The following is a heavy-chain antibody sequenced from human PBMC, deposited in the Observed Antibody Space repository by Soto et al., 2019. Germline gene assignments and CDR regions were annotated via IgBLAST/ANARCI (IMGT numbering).Heavy chain of an antibody. CDR3: ARDQGIVGASYFSYAMDV. CDR1: GYAFTTYG. J-gene: IGHJ6*02. V-gene: IGHV1-18*01. D-gene: IGHD1-26*01. Sequence: QVQLVQSGAEVKKPGASVKVSCQASGYAFTTYGINWVRQAPGQGLEWMGWISPYNGNTNYAQRLQGRFIRTTDTATSTASLDLRSLRSNHTAVYYCARDQGIVGASYFSYAMDVWGQGTTVTVSS. CDR2: ISPYNGNT.